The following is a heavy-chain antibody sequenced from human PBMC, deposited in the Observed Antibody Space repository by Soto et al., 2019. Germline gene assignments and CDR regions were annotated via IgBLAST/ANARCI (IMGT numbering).Heavy chain of an antibody. CDR3: AREDDGGDRDYYGLDV. Sequence: AETLSLTCAVYGGSFSGYYWSWIRQPPGKGLEWIGEINHSGSTNYNPSLKSRVTISVDTSKNQFSLQLTSVTAADTAVYFCAREDDGGDRDYYGLDVWGQGTTVTVSS. CDR2: INHSGST. V-gene: IGHV4-34*01. D-gene: IGHD2-21*02. CDR1: GGSFSGYY. J-gene: IGHJ6*02.